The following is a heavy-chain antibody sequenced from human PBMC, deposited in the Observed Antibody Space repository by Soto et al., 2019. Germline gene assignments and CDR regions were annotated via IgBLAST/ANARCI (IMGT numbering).Heavy chain of an antibody. V-gene: IGHV3-21*01. J-gene: IGHJ4*02. Sequence: GGSLRLSCAASGFTFSSYSMNWVRQAPGKGLEWVSSISSSSSYIYYADSVKGRFTISRDNAKNSLYLQMNSLRAEDTAVYYCARPTDYCSSTSCYGDGQDYFDYWGQGTLVTVSS. D-gene: IGHD2-2*01. CDR1: GFTFSSYS. CDR2: ISSSSSYI. CDR3: ARPTDYCSSTSCYGDGQDYFDY.